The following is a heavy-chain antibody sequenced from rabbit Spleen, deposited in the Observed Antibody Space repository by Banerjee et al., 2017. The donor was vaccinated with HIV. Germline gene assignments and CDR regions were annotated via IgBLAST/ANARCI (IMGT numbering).Heavy chain of an antibody. D-gene: IGHD1-1*01. V-gene: IGHV1S45*01. CDR1: GVSLSDKDV. J-gene: IGHJ6*01. Sequence: EQLEESGGGLVKPEGSLTLTCKASGVSLSDKDVMCWVRQAPGKGLEWIACINIVTGKAVYARWAKGRITFSKTSPTTVTLQMTSLTAADTATYFCARDTSSSFSSYGMDLWGPGTLVTVS. CDR2: INIVTGKA. CDR3: ARDTSSSFSSYGMDL.